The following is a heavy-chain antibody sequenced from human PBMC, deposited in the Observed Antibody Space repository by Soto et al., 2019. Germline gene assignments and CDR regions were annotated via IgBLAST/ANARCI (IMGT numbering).Heavy chain of an antibody. Sequence: VGSLRLSCAASGFTFSSYGIHWVRQAPGKGLEWVAFISDDGNNKYYADSVKGRFTISRDNFRNTLYLQMNSLRGEDTAVYYCAKRRNVLRFLEWSSGMEVWGQGTTVTVSS. V-gene: IGHV3-30*18. D-gene: IGHD3-3*01. CDR1: GFTFSSYG. J-gene: IGHJ6*02. CDR2: ISDDGNNK. CDR3: AKRRNVLRFLEWSSGMEV.